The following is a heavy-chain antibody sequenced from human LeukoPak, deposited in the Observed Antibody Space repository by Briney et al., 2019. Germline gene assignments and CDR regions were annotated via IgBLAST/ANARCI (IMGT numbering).Heavy chain of an antibody. CDR3: ARDFTMIL. CDR1: GYTFTSYA. V-gene: IGHV1-3*01. CDR2: INAGNGNT. D-gene: IGHD3-22*01. Sequence: ASVKVSCKASGYTFTSYAMHWVRQAPGQRLEWMGWINAGNGNTKYSREFQGRVTITRDTSTSTAYMELRSLRSDDTAVYYCARDFTMILWGQGTLVTVSS. J-gene: IGHJ4*02.